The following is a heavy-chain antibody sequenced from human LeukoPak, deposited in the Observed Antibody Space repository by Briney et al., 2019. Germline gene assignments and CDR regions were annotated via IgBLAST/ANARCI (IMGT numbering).Heavy chain of an antibody. CDR1: GFTFSSYS. J-gene: IGHJ4*02. V-gene: IGHV3-48*01. CDR2: ISSSSSTI. Sequence: GGSLRPSCAASGFTFSSYSMNWVRQAPGKGLEWVSYISSSSSTIYYADSVKGRFTISRDNAKNSLYLQMNSLRAEDTAVYYCARAPREGSSGYVGYYFDYWGQGTLVTVSS. D-gene: IGHD3-22*01. CDR3: ARAPREGSSGYVGYYFDY.